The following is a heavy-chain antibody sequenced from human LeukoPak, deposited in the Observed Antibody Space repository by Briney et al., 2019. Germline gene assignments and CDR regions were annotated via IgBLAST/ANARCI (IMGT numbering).Heavy chain of an antibody. D-gene: IGHD3-22*01. CDR3: AKGYNYDNSGYRFYWYFDL. V-gene: IGHV3-7*03. Sequence: GGSLRLSCVASGFTFSSNWMSWVRQAPGKGLEWVANIKEDGSEKYYVDSVKGRFTISRDNTKNSLYLQMNSLRAEDTAVYYCAKGYNYDNSGYRFYWYFDLWGRGTLVTVSS. CDR1: GFTFSSNW. J-gene: IGHJ2*01. CDR2: IKEDGSEK.